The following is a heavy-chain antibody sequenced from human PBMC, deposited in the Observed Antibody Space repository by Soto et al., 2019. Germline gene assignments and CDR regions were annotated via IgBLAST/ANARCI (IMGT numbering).Heavy chain of an antibody. CDR1: GGSFSGYY. D-gene: IGHD2-2*01. CDR2: INHSGST. CDR3: AADIVVVPAADRHFDY. Sequence: SETLSVTCAVYGGSFSGYYWRWIRQPPWKGLEWIGEINHSGSTNYNPSLKSRVTISVDTSKNQFSLKLSSVTAADTAVYYCAADIVVVPAADRHFDYWGQGTLVTSPQ. J-gene: IGHJ4*02. V-gene: IGHV4-34*01.